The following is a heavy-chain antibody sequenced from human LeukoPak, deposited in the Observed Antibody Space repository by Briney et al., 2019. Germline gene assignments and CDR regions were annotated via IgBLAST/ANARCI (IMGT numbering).Heavy chain of an antibody. CDR2: ISSSSSYI. J-gene: IGHJ4*02. D-gene: IGHD5-24*01. CDR3: ARGSGYNYYYFDY. CDR1: GFIISNYA. V-gene: IGHV3-21*01. Sequence: PGGSLRLSCSASGFIISNYAMHWVRQAPGKGLEWVSFISSSSSYIYYADSVKGRFTISRDNAKNSLYLQMNSLRAEDTAVYYCARGSGYNYYYFDYWGQGTLVTVSS.